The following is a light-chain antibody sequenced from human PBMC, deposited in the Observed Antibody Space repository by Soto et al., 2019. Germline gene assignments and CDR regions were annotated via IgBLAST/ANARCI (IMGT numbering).Light chain of an antibody. V-gene: IGKV1-8*01. CDR1: QGISSY. J-gene: IGKJ1*01. CDR2: AAS. Sequence: AIRMTQSPSSFSASTGXRVTITCRASQGISSYLAWYQQKPGKAPKLLIYAASTLQSGVPSRFSGSGSGTDFTLTISCLQSEDFATYYCQQYYSYPQTFGQGTKVEIK. CDR3: QQYYSYPQT.